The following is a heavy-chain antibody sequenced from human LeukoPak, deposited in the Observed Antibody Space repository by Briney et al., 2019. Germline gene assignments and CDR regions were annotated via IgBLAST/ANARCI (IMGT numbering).Heavy chain of an antibody. J-gene: IGHJ3*02. CDR1: GYTFTDYY. V-gene: IGHV1-2*02. D-gene: IGHD3-10*01. Sequence: ASVKVSCKPSGYTFTDYYMHWVRQAPGQGLEWMGWINPISGGTIYAQNFQGRVTMTRDTSISTAYMELSSDDTAVYYCARKSAGRRSFDIWGQGTMVTVSS. CDR3: ARKSAGRRSFDI. CDR2: INPISGGT.